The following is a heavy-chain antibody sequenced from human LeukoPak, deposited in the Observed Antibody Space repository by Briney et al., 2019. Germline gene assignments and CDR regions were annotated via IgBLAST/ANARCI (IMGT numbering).Heavy chain of an antibody. CDR1: GFTFSIYG. D-gene: IGHD6-19*01. Sequence: GGSLRLSCAASGFTFSIYGMSWVRQAPGRGLEWVSAMSGSGGSTYYADSVKGRFTISRDNSKNTLYLQMNSLRAEDTAVYYCAKPAISSRGWYYDYWGQGTLVTVSS. CDR3: AKPAISSRGWYYDY. CDR2: MSGSGGST. J-gene: IGHJ4*02. V-gene: IGHV3-23*01.